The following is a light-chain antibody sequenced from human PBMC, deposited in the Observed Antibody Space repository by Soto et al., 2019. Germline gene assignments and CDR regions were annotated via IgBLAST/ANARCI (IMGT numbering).Light chain of an antibody. CDR3: QQFDISKT. CDR2: DAS. J-gene: IGKJ1*01. Sequence: SQITKCPSTLSASVGYRVTITCRASHNIERWMAWYQQKPGKAPSLLIFDASTLHSGVPSRFSGSGSGTDFTLTISRLQPDDFATYSCQQFDISKTFGQGTKVDIK. CDR1: HNIERW. V-gene: IGKV1-5*01.